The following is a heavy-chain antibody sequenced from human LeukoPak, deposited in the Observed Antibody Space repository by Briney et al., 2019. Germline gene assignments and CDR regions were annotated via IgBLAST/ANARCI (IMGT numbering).Heavy chain of an antibody. V-gene: IGHV1-2*02. CDR3: ARGNYDTLTGYYSNWFDP. D-gene: IGHD3-9*01. J-gene: IGHJ5*02. Sequence: ASVKVSCKASGYTFTGYYMHWVRQAPGQGLEWMGWINPNSGGTNYAQKFQGRVTMTRDTSISTAYMELSRLRSDDTAVYYCARGNYDTLTGYYSNWFDPWGQGTLVTVSS. CDR1: GYTFTGYY. CDR2: INPNSGGT.